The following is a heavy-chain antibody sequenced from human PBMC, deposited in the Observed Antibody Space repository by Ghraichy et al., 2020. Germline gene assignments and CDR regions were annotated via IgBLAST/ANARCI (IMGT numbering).Heavy chain of an antibody. CDR2: ISSSSSYI. V-gene: IGHV3-21*01. Sequence: LSLTCAASGFTFSSYSMNWVRQAPGKGLEWVSSISSSSSYIYYADSVKGRFTISRDNAKNSLYLQMNSLRAEDTAVYYCARGSRESYTGEDYYGMDVWGHGTTVTVSS. J-gene: IGHJ6*02. CDR3: ARGSRESYTGEDYYGMDV. D-gene: IGHD5-24*01. CDR1: GFTFSSYS.